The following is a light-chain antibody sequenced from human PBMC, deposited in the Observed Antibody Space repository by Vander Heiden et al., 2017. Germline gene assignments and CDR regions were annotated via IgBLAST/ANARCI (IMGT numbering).Light chain of an antibody. J-gene: IGLJ1*01. CDR3: SSYTRSSTYV. Sequence: QSALTQPASVSGSPGQSITISCSGTSSDVGGYDHVSWYQQHPGNAPKLLIYEGSDRPSGVSNRFSGSQSGNTASMTIAGLQAEDEANYYCSSYTRSSTYVFGTGTQVTVL. V-gene: IGLV2-14*03. CDR2: EGS. CDR1: SSDVGGYDH.